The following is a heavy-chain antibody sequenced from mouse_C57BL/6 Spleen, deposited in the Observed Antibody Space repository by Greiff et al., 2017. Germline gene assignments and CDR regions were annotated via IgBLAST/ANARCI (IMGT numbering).Heavy chain of an antibody. V-gene: IGHV2-5*01. Sequence: VKLQQSGPGLVQPSQSLSITCTFSGFSLTSYGVHWVRHSPGTGLELLGVIWRGGSTDYNAAFMSSLSITNDNSKNKVFFKMNNLQADDTAIYYCVDCNSFAYWGQGTLVTVSA. D-gene: IGHD2-1*01. J-gene: IGHJ3*01. CDR3: VDCNSFAY. CDR2: IWRGGST. CDR1: GFSLTSYG.